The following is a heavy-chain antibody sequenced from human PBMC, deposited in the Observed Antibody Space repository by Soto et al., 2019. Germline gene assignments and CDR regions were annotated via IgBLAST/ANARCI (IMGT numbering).Heavy chain of an antibody. CDR1: GYTFTSYD. J-gene: IGHJ6*02. CDR2: MNPNSGNR. V-gene: IGHV1-8*01. D-gene: IGHD6-19*01. CDR3: ARVSSGWYTVYGMDV. Sequence: ASVKVSCKASGYTFTSYDINWVRQATGQGLEWMGWMNPNSGNRGYAQKFQGRVTMTRNTSISTAYMELSSLRSEDTAVYYCARVSSGWYTVYGMDVWGQGTTVTVSS.